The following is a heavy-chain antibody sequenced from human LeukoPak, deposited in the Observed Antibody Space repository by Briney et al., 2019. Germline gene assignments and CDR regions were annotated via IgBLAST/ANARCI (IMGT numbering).Heavy chain of an antibody. CDR2: INSDGSST. D-gene: IGHD3-16*01. Sequence: GGSLRLSCAASGFTFRTYAMSWVRQAPGKGLVWVSRINSDGSSTSYADSVKGRFTISRDDAKNTLYLQMNSLRAEDTAVYYCARARGAYVFDYWGQGTLVTVSS. CDR1: GFTFRTYA. V-gene: IGHV3-74*01. J-gene: IGHJ4*02. CDR3: ARARGAYVFDY.